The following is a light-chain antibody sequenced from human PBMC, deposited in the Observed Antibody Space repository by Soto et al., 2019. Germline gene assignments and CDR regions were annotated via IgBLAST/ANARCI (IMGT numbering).Light chain of an antibody. V-gene: IGKV1-39*01. Sequence: DIQMTQSPSSLSACVGDRVTITCLSSQSISSYLNWYQQKPGKAPKLLIYAASSLQSGVPSRFSGSGSGTDFTLTISSLQPEDFATYYCQQSYSTPRTFGQGTRLEI. CDR2: AAS. J-gene: IGKJ5*01. CDR1: QSISSY. CDR3: QQSYSTPRT.